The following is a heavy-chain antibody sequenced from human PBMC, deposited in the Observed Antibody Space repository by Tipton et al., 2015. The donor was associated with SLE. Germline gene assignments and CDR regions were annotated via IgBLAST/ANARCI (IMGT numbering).Heavy chain of an antibody. Sequence: GSLRLSCAASGFTFSSYEMNWVRQAPGKGLEWISYISSSGRTIHYADSVKGRFTISRDNAKKSLYLQMNSLRAEDTAVYYCARGVGYCSSTNCLEYFQHWGQGTLVTVSS. V-gene: IGHV3-48*03. CDR3: ARGVGYCSSTNCLEYFQH. J-gene: IGHJ1*01. D-gene: IGHD2-2*01. CDR2: ISSSGRTI. CDR1: GFTFSSYE.